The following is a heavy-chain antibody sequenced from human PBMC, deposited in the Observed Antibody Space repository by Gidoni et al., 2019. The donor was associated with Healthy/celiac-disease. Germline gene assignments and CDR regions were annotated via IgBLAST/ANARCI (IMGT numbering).Heavy chain of an antibody. CDR2: ISSSSSYI. V-gene: IGHV3-21*01. J-gene: IGHJ4*02. D-gene: IGHD3-10*01. CDR3: ASMVRGVIGVDY. CDR1: GFTFSSYS. Sequence: EVQLVESGGGLVKPGGSLRLSCAASGFTFSSYSMNWVRQAPGKGLEWVSSISSSSSYIYYADSVKGRFTISRDNAKNSLYLQMNSLRAEDTAVYYCASMVRGVIGVDYWGQGTLVTVSS.